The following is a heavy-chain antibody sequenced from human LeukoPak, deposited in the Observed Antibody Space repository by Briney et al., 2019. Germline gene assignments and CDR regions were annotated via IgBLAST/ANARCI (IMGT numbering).Heavy chain of an antibody. J-gene: IGHJ5*02. CDR3: AAIWFGEPGP. CDR2: IYYSGST. Sequence: SETLSLTCTVSGGSISSGGYYWSWIRQPPGKGLEWIGYIYYSGSTYYNPSLKSRVTISVDTSKNQFSLKLSSVTAADTAVYYCAAIWFGEPGPWGQGTLVTVSS. D-gene: IGHD3-10*01. CDR1: GGSISSGGYY. V-gene: IGHV4-30-4*01.